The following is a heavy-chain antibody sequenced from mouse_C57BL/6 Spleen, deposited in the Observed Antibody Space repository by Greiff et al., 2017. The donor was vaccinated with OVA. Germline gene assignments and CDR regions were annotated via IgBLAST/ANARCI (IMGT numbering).Heavy chain of an antibody. CDR3: ARLGYSKEDYAMDY. Sequence: VQLQQSGPELVKPGASVKIPCKASGYTFTDYNMDWVKQSHGKILEWIGDINPNNGGTIYNQKFKGKATLTVDKSSSTAYMELRSLTSEDTAVYYCARLGYSKEDYAMDYWGQGTSVTVSS. CDR2: INPNNGGT. J-gene: IGHJ4*01. V-gene: IGHV1-18*01. CDR1: GYTFTDYN. D-gene: IGHD2-5*01.